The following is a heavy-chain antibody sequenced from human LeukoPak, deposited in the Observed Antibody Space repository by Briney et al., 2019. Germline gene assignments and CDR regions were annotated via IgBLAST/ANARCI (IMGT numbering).Heavy chain of an antibody. Sequence: SETLSLTCAVSGGSISSGGYSWSWIRQPPGKGLEWIGYIYHSGSTYYNPSLKGRVTISVDRSKNQFSLKLSSVTAADTAVYYCARDRDYFDYWGQGTLVTVSS. D-gene: IGHD3-10*01. CDR1: GGSISSGGYS. J-gene: IGHJ4*02. V-gene: IGHV4-30-2*01. CDR2: IYHSGST. CDR3: ARDRDYFDY.